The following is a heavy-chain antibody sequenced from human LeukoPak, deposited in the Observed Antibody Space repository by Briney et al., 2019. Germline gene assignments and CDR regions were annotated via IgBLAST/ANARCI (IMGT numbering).Heavy chain of an antibody. CDR2: ISAYNGNT. D-gene: IGHD3-16*01. V-gene: IGHV1-18*04. CDR1: GYTFTGYY. CDR3: ARDLLGGELVFDY. J-gene: IGHJ4*02. Sequence: ASVKVSCKASGYTFTGYYMHWVRQAPGQGLEWMGWISAYNGNTNYAQKLQGRVTMTTDTSTSTAYMELRSLRSDDTAVYYCARDLLGGELVFDYWGQGTLVTVSS.